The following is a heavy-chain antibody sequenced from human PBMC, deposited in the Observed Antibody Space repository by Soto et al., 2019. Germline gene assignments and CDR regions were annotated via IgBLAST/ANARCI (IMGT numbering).Heavy chain of an antibody. CDR3: ARGPYGDYVGAFDI. J-gene: IGHJ3*02. V-gene: IGHV3-33*01. D-gene: IGHD4-17*01. CDR2: IWYDGSNK. CDR1: GFTFSSYG. Sequence: VGSLRLSCAASGFTFSSYGMHWVRQAPGKGLEWVAVIWYDGSNKYYADSVKGRFTISRDNSKNTLYLQMNSLRAEDTAVYYCARGPYGDYVGAFDIWGQGTMVTVSS.